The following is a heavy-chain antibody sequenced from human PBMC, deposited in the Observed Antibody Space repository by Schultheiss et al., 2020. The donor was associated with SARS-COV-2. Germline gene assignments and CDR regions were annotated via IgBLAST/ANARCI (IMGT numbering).Heavy chain of an antibody. CDR1: GGTFSSYA. D-gene: IGHD3-3*01. CDR3: ARVHRRDYDFWSGYLGYYYYYMDV. J-gene: IGHJ6*03. Sequence: ASVKVSCKASGGTFSSYAISWVRQAPGQGLEWMGWINPNSGGTNYAQKFQGRVTMTTDTSTSTAYMELRSLRSDDTAVYYCARVHRRDYDFWSGYLGYYYYYMDVWGKGTTVTVSS. V-gene: IGHV1-18*01. CDR2: INPNSGGT.